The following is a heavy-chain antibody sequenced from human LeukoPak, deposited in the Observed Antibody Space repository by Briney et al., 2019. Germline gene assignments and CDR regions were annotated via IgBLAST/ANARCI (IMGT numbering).Heavy chain of an antibody. J-gene: IGHJ4*02. V-gene: IGHV1-18*01. CDR1: GYTFTSYG. Sequence: ASVKVSCKASGYTFTSYGISWVRQAPGQGLEWMGWISAYNGNTNYAQKLQGRVTMTTDTSTSTAYMELRSLRSEDTAVYYCASLADSSGWYRTIDYWGQGTLVTVSS. D-gene: IGHD6-19*01. CDR3: ASLADSSGWYRTIDY. CDR2: ISAYNGNT.